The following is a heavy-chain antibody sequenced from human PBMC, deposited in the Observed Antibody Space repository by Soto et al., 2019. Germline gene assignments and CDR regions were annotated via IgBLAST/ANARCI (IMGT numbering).Heavy chain of an antibody. D-gene: IGHD1-26*01. CDR2: IYDSGSP. V-gene: IGHV4-59*01. CDR1: GGSISVYY. J-gene: IGHJ4*02. Sequence: QVQMQESSPGQVKPSETLSLKCTISGGSISVYYWSWIRQPPGQALEWIGYIYDSGSPYYNPSLRSRVIISADTSKNQISLELTSATAADTAVYYCARGVGSSPPRYWGRGTLVTVSS. CDR3: ARGVGSSPPRY.